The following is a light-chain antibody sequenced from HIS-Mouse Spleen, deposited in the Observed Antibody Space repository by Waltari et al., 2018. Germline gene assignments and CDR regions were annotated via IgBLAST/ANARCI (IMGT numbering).Light chain of an antibody. J-gene: IGLJ2*01. CDR3: AAWDDSLSGV. Sequence: QSVLTQPPSASGTPGQRVTISCSGSSSNIGSNYVYWYQQLPGTAPKPLFYRNNRRSSGVPDRFSGSKSGTSASLAISGLRSEDEADYYCAAWDDSLSGVFGGGTKLTVL. CDR2: RNN. V-gene: IGLV1-47*01. CDR1: SSNIGSNY.